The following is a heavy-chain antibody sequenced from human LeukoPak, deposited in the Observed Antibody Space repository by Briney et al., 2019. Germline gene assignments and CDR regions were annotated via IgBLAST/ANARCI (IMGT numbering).Heavy chain of an antibody. D-gene: IGHD6-6*01. V-gene: IGHV3-30*02. J-gene: IGHJ4*02. CDR2: IWYDGSDK. Sequence: GGSLRLSCAASGFTFNTYAMHWVRQAPGKGLEWVAIIWYDGSDKYYADSVRGRFAISRDNSKNTLYLQMNSLRAEDTAVYYCAKDLYSSSSSFDYWGQGTLVTVSS. CDR3: AKDLYSSSSSFDY. CDR1: GFTFNTYA.